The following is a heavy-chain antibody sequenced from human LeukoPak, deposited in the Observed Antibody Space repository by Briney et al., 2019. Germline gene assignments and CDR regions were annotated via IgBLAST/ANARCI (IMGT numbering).Heavy chain of an antibody. Sequence: GASVKVSCKASEYTFTASYIHWVRQAPGQGLEWMGMIYPRDGSTSYAQKFQGRVTVTRDTSTSTVHMELSGLRSEDTAVYYCARDQEGFDYWGQGTLVTVSS. J-gene: IGHJ4*02. CDR1: EYTFTASY. CDR2: IYPRDGST. CDR3: ARDQEGFDY. V-gene: IGHV1-46*01.